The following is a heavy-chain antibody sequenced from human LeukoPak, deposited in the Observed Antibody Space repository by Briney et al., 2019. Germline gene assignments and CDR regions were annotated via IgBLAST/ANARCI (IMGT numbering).Heavy chain of an antibody. J-gene: IGHJ2*01. V-gene: IGHV3-74*01. CDR1: GFTFSSYW. CDR3: ARPTYYYDSSGYWYWYFDL. D-gene: IGHD3-22*01. Sequence: GGSLRLSCAASGFTFSSYWMHWVRQAPGKGLVWVSRINSDGSSTSYADSVKGRFTISRDNAKNTLYLQMNSLRAEDTAVYYCARPTYYYDSSGYWYWYFDLWGRGTLVTVSS. CDR2: INSDGSST.